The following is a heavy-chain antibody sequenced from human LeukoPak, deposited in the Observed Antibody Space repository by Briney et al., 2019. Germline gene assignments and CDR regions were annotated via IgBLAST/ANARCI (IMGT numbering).Heavy chain of an antibody. V-gene: IGHV6-1*01. D-gene: IGHD6-19*01. Sequence: SQTLSHTCAISGESVSSNSTAWNWTRQSPSGGLEWLGRTYYRSKWYNDYALSVKSRITINPVTSKNQFSMQLNSVTPGDTAVYYCAREYSSSGLAFDYWGQGTLVTVSS. CDR1: GESVSSNSTA. CDR3: AREYSSSGLAFDY. J-gene: IGHJ4*02. CDR2: TYYRSKWYN.